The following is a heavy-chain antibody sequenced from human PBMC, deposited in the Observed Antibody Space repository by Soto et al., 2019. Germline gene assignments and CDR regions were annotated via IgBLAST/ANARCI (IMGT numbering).Heavy chain of an antibody. CDR3: ASSQPKDNFEN. V-gene: IGHV4-30-4*01. Sequence: QGQLQESGPGVVRPSQTLSLTCTVSGASISSGDHYWTWIRQPPVKGLEWIGYIYYNGSTFYNPSLNSRVTMSIDMSKSQFSLNLRAVTAADTAVYYCASSQPKDNFENWGQGTMVIVSS. CDR2: IYYNGST. J-gene: IGHJ3*02. CDR1: GASISSGDHY. D-gene: IGHD1-1*01.